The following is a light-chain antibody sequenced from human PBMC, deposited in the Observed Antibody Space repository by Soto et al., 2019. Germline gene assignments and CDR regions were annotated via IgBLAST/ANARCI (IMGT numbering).Light chain of an antibody. CDR3: QLYGNSPP. CDR1: QSVSSY. Sequence: EIVLTQSPATLSLSPGERATLSCRASQSVSSYLAWYQQKPGQAPRLLIYDASNRATGIPARFSGSGSGTDFTLTISSLEPEDFAVYYCQLYGNSPPFGQGTRLEIK. CDR2: DAS. J-gene: IGKJ5*01. V-gene: IGKV3-11*01.